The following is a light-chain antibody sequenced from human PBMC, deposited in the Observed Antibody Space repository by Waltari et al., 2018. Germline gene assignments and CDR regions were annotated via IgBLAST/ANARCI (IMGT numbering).Light chain of an antibody. J-gene: IGLJ2*01. Sequence: SYELTQPSSVSVSPGQTARITCSGDVLAKKYARWFQQKPGQAPVLVIYKDTERPSGIPERISGSRSGTTVTLTISGAQVEDEADYYCYSAADSNLRVFGGGTRLTVL. CDR3: YSAADSNLRV. CDR1: VLAKKY. V-gene: IGLV3-27*01. CDR2: KDT.